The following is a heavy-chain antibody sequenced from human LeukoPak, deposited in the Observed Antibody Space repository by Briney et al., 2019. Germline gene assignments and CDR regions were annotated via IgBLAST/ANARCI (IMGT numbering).Heavy chain of an antibody. CDR3: ARQVYDILTGYQDYFDY. J-gene: IGHJ4*02. V-gene: IGHV5-51*01. CDR1: GYSFSMYC. Sequence: GEPLKISCKGSGYSFSMYCIGWARQMPGKGLEWMGIIYPGDSDTRYSPSFQGQVTISADKSISTAYLQWSSLKASDTAMHYCARQVYDILTGYQDYFDYWGQGTLVTVSS. D-gene: IGHD3-9*01. CDR2: IYPGDSDT.